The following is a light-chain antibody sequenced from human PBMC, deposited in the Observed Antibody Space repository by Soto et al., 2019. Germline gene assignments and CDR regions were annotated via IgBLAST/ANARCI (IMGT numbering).Light chain of an antibody. CDR1: QSVSSN. CDR3: QQYNTYST. Sequence: EIVMTQSPATLSVSPGERATLSCRASQSVSSNLAWYQQKPGQAPRLLIYGASTRATGIPARFSGSGSGTGFTLTISSLQSEDFATYYCQQYNTYSTFGQGTRLEI. CDR2: GAS. V-gene: IGKV3-15*01. J-gene: IGKJ5*01.